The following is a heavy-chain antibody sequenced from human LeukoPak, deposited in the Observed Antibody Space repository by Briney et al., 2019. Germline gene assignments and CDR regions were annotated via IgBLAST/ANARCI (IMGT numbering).Heavy chain of an antibody. CDR3: ARGPTVVTLGYFDY. D-gene: IGHD4-23*01. Sequence: SETLSLTCAVYGGSFSGYYWSWIRQPPGKGLEWIGEINHSGSTNYNPSLNSRVTISVDTSKNQFSLKLSSVTAADTAVYYCARGPTVVTLGYFDYWGQGTLVTVSS. CDR2: INHSGST. V-gene: IGHV4-34*01. J-gene: IGHJ4*02. CDR1: GGSFSGYY.